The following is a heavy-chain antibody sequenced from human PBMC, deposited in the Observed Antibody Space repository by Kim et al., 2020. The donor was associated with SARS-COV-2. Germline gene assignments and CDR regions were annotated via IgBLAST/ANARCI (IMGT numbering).Heavy chain of an antibody. D-gene: IGHD7-27*01. J-gene: IGHJ4*02. Sequence: STNYNPSLKSRVTISADTAKNQFSLKLSSVTAADTAVYYCARSLNWAFDYWGQGTLVTVSS. CDR2: ST. V-gene: IGHV4-34*01. CDR3: ARSLNWAFDY.